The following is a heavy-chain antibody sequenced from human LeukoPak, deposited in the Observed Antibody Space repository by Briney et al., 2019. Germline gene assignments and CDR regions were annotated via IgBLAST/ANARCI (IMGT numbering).Heavy chain of an antibody. V-gene: IGHV3-30-3*01. Sequence: PGRSLRLSCAASGFTFSSYAMHWVRQAPGKGLEWVAVISYDGSNKYYADSVKGRFTISRDNSKNTLYLQMNSLRAEGTAVYYCARGIAVAGPFDYWGQGTLVTVSS. CDR1: GFTFSSYA. J-gene: IGHJ4*02. D-gene: IGHD6-19*01. CDR3: ARGIAVAGPFDY. CDR2: ISYDGSNK.